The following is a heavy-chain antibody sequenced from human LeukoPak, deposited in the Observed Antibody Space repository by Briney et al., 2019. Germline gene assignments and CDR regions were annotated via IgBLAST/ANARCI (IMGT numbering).Heavy chain of an antibody. V-gene: IGHV1-2*02. J-gene: IGHJ5*02. D-gene: IGHD2-2*01. CDR1: GYTFTGYY. CDR3: ARDFPQNMGDQLLFLDP. Sequence: GASVKVSCKASGYTFTGYYMHWVRQAPGQGLEWMGWINPNSGGTNYAQKFQDRVTMTRDTSITTVYMELSRLRSDDTPVYYCARDFPQNMGDQLLFLDPWGQGTLVTVSS. CDR2: INPNSGGT.